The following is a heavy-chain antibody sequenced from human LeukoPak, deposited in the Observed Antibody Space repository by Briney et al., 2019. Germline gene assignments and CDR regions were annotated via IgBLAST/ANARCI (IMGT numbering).Heavy chain of an antibody. V-gene: IGHV4-31*03. CDR1: GGSISSGGYY. J-gene: IGHJ4*02. D-gene: IGHD6-19*01. CDR3: ARTVAGVGDY. CDR2: IYYSGST. Sequence: SQTLSLTCTVSGGSISSGGYYWSWIRQHPGKGLEWIGYIYYSGSTYYNPSLKSRVTISVDTSKNQFSLKLSSVTAADTAVYYCARTVAGVGDYWGQGTLVTVSS.